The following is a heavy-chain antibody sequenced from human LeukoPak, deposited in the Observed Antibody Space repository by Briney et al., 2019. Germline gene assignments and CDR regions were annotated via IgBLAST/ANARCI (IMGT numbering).Heavy chain of an antibody. D-gene: IGHD2-15*01. CDR2: ISAYNGNT. CDR1: GYTFTSYG. CDR3: ARQYCSGGSCYERSYYCYYYYMDV. V-gene: IGHV1-18*01. Sequence: GASVKVSCKASGYTFTSYGISWVRQAPGQGLEWMGWISAYNGNTNYAQKLQGRVTMTTDTSTSTDFMGLRSLRSDDTAEYYCARQYCSGGSCYERSYYCYYYYMDVWGKGTTVTVSS. J-gene: IGHJ6*03.